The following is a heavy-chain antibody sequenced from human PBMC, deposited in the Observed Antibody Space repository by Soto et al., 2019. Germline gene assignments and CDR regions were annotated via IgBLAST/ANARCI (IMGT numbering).Heavy chain of an antibody. CDR1: GYTFTGYY. J-gene: IGHJ6*03. V-gene: IGHV1-2*04. CDR2: INPNSGGT. CDR3: ARDGPRSPHGDPNYYMDV. D-gene: IGHD4-17*01. Sequence: ASVKVSCKASGYTFTGYYMHWVRQAPGQGLEWMGWINPNSGGTNYAQKFQGWVTMTRDTSISTAYMELSRLRSDDTAVYYCARDGPRSPHGDPNYYMDVWGKGTTVTVSS.